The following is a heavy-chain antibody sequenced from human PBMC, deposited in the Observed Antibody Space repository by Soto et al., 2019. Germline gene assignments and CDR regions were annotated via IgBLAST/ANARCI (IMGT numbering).Heavy chain of an antibody. Sequence: GGSLRLSCAASGFTFSDYYMSWIRQAPGKGLEWVSYISSSSSYTNYADSVKGRFTISRDNAKNSLYLQMNSLRAEDTAVYYCARSGEPRPYYGMDVWGQGTTVTVSS. J-gene: IGHJ6*02. CDR3: ARSGEPRPYYGMDV. V-gene: IGHV3-11*06. D-gene: IGHD1-26*01. CDR2: ISSSSSYT. CDR1: GFTFSDYY.